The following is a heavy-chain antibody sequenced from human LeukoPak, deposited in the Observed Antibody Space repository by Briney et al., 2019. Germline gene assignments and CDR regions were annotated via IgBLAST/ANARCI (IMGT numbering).Heavy chain of an antibody. J-gene: IGHJ5*02. CDR2: IYTSGST. CDR1: GNSISSGDNY. D-gene: IGHD2-15*01. V-gene: IGHV4-61*02. Sequence: SQTLSLTCTVSGNSISSGDNYWSWIRQPAGKGLEWIGRIYTSGSTNYNPSLKSRVTISVDTSKNQFSLKLSSVTAADTAVYYCARSWNLRRVVAATRKAINWFDPWGQGTLVTVSS. CDR3: ARSWNLRRVVAATRKAINWFDP.